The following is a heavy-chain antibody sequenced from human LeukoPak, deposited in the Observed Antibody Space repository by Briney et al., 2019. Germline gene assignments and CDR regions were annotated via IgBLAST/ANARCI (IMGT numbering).Heavy chain of an antibody. J-gene: IGHJ4*02. D-gene: IGHD3-3*01. V-gene: IGHV3-23*01. Sequence: PGGSLRLSCAVSGFTFSTYAMSWVRQAPGKGLEWVSSISGSGGSTYYADSVKGRFTISRDNSKNTLYLQMNSLRAEDTAVYYCVGSHDFWSGSGYWGQGTLVTVSS. CDR1: GFTFSTYA. CDR2: ISGSGGST. CDR3: VGSHDFWSGSGY.